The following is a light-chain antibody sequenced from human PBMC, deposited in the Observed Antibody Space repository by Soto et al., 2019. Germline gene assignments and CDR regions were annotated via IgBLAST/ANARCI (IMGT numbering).Light chain of an antibody. J-gene: IGKJ1*01. CDR1: QSVSTN. CDR2: SAS. V-gene: IGKV3-15*01. CDR3: QQYNTWWA. Sequence: EIVMTQSPATLSVSPGERATLSCRASQSVSTNLAWYQQKPGQAPRLLIYSASTRATGIPARFSGSGSGTDFTLTISPLQSEDFAVYYCQQYNTWWAFGQGTKVEIK.